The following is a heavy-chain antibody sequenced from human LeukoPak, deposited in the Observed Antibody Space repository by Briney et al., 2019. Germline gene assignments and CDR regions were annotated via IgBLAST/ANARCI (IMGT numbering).Heavy chain of an antibody. V-gene: IGHV3-53*01. J-gene: IGHJ5*02. D-gene: IGHD6-19*01. CDR3: AGAGRTGWYGDWFDP. CDR1: GFTVSSNY. CDR2: IYSGGST. Sequence: GGSLRLSCAASGFTVSSNYMTWVRQAPGKGLEWVSVIYSGGSTYYADSLEGRFTISRDNSKNTLYLQMNSLRAEDTAVYYCAGAGRTGWYGDWFDPWGQGTLVTVSS.